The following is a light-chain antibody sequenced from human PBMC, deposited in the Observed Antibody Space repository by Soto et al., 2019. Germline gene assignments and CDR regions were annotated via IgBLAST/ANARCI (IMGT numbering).Light chain of an antibody. J-gene: IGKJ1*01. CDR3: QQYVTSSPRT. Sequence: EIVLTQSPGNLSLSPGERATLSCRASHTISSSYLAWYQQKPGQAPRLLMYGISRRATGIPDRFSGSGSGTDFNPTITRLEPEDFAVYYCQQYVTSSPRTFGQGTKVEIK. CDR1: HTISSSY. CDR2: GIS. V-gene: IGKV3-20*01.